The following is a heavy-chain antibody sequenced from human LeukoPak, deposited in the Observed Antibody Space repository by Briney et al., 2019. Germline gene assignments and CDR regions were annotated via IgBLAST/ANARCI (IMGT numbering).Heavy chain of an antibody. V-gene: IGHV1-18*01. CDR1: GYTFNSYD. CDR3: ARRYCSGGSCYDDAFDI. Sequence: ASVKVSCKASGYTFNSYDISWVRQAPGQGLEWMGWISAHNGNTNYAQKLQGRVTMTTDTSTSTAYMELRSLRSDDTAVYYCARRYCSGGSCYDDAFDIWGQGTMVTVSS. CDR2: ISAHNGNT. J-gene: IGHJ3*02. D-gene: IGHD2-15*01.